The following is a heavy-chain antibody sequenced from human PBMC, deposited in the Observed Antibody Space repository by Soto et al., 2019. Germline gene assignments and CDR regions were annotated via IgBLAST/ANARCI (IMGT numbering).Heavy chain of an antibody. V-gene: IGHV3-66*01. CDR2: IYSSGST. J-gene: IGHJ4*02. D-gene: IGHD3-10*01. Sequence: PGGSLRLSCAASGLTVSTNYMSWVRQAPGKGLEWVSLIYSSGSTFYADSVRDRFTISRDNSKNTLYLQINSLSPEDTAVYYCARVLGSGYYGSGMSPDYFDSWGQGTPVTVSS. CDR3: ARVLGSGYYGSGMSPDYFDS. CDR1: GLTVSTNY.